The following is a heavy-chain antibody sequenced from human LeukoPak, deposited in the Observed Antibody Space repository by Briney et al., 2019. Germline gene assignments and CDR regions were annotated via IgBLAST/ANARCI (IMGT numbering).Heavy chain of an antibody. CDR3: ARLPKVYYYYYMDV. J-gene: IGHJ6*03. Sequence: SDTLSLTCALYGGSFSGYYWSWIRQPPGKGLEWIGEINHSGSTNYNPPLKSRVTISVDTSKNQFSLKLSSVTAADTAVYYCARLPKVYYYYYMDVWGKGTTVTVSS. CDR2: INHSGST. V-gene: IGHV4-34*01. CDR1: GGSFSGYY.